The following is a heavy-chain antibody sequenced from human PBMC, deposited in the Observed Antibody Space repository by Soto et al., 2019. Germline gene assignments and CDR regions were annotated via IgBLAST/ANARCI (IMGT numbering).Heavy chain of an antibody. CDR3: AKELRGSSYYFEY. V-gene: IGHV3-30*18. Sequence: GGSLRLSCAASGFTFSSYGMHWVRQAPGKGLEWVAVISYDGSNKYSANSVKGRFTISRDNSKNTLYLQMNSLRPEDTAVYYCAKELRGSSYYFEYWGQGTPVTVSS. J-gene: IGHJ4*02. CDR2: ISYDGSNK. CDR1: GFTFSSYG. D-gene: IGHD6-6*01.